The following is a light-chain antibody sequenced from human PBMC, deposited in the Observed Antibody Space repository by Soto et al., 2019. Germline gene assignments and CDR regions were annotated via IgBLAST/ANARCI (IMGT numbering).Light chain of an antibody. V-gene: IGKV3D-15*01. CDR2: GAS. CDR1: QSVSSN. Sequence: EIVMTQSPATLSVSPGERATLSCRASQSVSSNLAWHQQRPGQAPRLLIYGASTRATGVPARFSGGGSGTEFTLTITSLQSEDFAVYYCQQRSNWPSITFGQGTRLEIK. J-gene: IGKJ5*01. CDR3: QQRSNWPSIT.